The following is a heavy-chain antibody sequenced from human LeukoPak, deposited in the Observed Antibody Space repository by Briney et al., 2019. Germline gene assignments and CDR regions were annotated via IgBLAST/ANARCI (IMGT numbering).Heavy chain of an antibody. D-gene: IGHD1-26*01. CDR3: ARDRPGRELLPYFDY. Sequence: SVKASCKASGGILSNYTISWVRQAPGQGLEWMGGLIPIFGTPYYAQNVQGRVTITADESTSTAFLELRSLKSEDTAVYYCARDRPGRELLPYFDYWGQGTLVTVSS. J-gene: IGHJ4*02. V-gene: IGHV1-69*01. CDR1: GGILSNYT. CDR2: LIPIFGTP.